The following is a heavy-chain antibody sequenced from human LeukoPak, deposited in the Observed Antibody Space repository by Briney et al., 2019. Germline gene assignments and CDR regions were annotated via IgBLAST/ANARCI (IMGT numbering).Heavy chain of an antibody. J-gene: IGHJ5*02. V-gene: IGHV1-2*02. CDR2: INPNSGGT. CDR3: AREWAIASTTPSWFDP. D-gene: IGHD1-1*01. Sequence: ASVKVSCKASGYTFTGYYMHWVRQAPGQGPEWMGWINPNSGGTNYAQKFQGRVTMTRDTSISTAYMELSRLRSDDTAVYYCAREWAIASTTPSWFDPWGQGTLVTVSS. CDR1: GYTFTGYY.